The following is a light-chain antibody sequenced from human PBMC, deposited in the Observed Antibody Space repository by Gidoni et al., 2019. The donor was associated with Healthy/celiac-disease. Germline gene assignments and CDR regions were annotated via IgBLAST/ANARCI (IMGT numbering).Light chain of an antibody. CDR3: QQYDSTPPMT. CDR1: QSGSSSY. V-gene: IGKV3-20*01. CDR2: GAS. Sequence: VLTPSPVTLSLSPAERATLSCRASQSGSSSYLAWYQQKPGQAPRLLINGASSRATGIPDRWSGSGAGTDFTLTISRLEHEDFAVEYCQQYDSTPPMTFGQGTRLEIK. J-gene: IGKJ5*01.